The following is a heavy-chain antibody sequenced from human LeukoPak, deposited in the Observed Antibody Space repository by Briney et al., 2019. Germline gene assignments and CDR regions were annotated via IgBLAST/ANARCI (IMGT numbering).Heavy chain of an antibody. Sequence: GESLKISCKGSGYSFTSYWIGWVRQQPAKGLVWMRIIYTRDSDTRYSPSFQGQVTISADKSISTAYLQWSSLKASDTAMYYCARQGGYYDSSAGAFDIWGQGTMVTVSS. V-gene: IGHV5-51*01. J-gene: IGHJ3*02. CDR3: ARQGGYYDSSAGAFDI. D-gene: IGHD3-22*01. CDR2: IYTRDSDT. CDR1: GYSFTSYW.